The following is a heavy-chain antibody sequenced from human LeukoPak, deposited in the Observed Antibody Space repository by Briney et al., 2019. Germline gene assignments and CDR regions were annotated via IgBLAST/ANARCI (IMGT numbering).Heavy chain of an antibody. V-gene: IGHV3-23*01. D-gene: IGHD7-27*01. Sequence: GGSLRLSCAASGFSVSSKYMSWVRQAPGKGLEWVSAISGSGGSTYYADSVKGRFTISRDNSKNTLYLQMNSLRAEDTAVYYCAKDLHWAFDYWGQGTLVTVSS. CDR3: AKDLHWAFDY. J-gene: IGHJ4*02. CDR2: ISGSGGST. CDR1: GFSVSSKY.